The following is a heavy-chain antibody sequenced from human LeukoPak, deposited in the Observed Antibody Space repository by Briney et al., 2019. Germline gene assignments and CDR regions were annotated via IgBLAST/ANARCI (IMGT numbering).Heavy chain of an antibody. Sequence: SETLSLTCTVSGYSISSGYYWGWIRQPPGKGLEWIGSIYHSGSTYYNPSLKSRVTISVDTSKNQFSLKLSSVTAADTAVYYCARGNYMDVWGKGTTVTVSS. CDR1: GYSISSGYY. J-gene: IGHJ6*03. CDR2: IYHSGST. CDR3: ARGNYMDV. V-gene: IGHV4-38-2*02.